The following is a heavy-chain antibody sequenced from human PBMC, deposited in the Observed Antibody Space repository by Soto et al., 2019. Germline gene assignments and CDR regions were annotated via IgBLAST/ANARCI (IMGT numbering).Heavy chain of an antibody. Sequence: EVQLLESGGGLVEPGGSLRLSCVASGFTFGTVAMTWVRQAPGKGLEWVSSIAIGSFDSYYAPSVKGPFTTSRDDFKNTLYLQMHSLRADHTAVYYCAKDLSSRYRSGLYFDFWGPGNVVTVSS. CDR1: GFTFGTVA. CDR3: AKDLSSRYRSGLYFDF. CDR2: IAIGSFDS. V-gene: IGHV3-23*01. D-gene: IGHD3-9*01. J-gene: IGHJ4*02.